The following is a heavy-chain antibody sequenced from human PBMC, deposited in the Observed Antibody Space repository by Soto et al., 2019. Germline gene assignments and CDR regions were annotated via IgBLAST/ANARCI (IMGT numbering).Heavy chain of an antibody. V-gene: IGHV4-61*01. J-gene: IGHJ4*02. CDR1: GGSLNSCRYY. Sequence: SEALSLTCNVPGGSLNSCRYYRSWIRQPPGKGLEWIGYIYYSGSTNYNPSLKSRVTISVDTSKNQFSLKLSSVTAADTAVYYCARNRWGFDYWGQGTLVTVSS. D-gene: IGHD7-27*01. CDR2: IYYSGST. CDR3: ARNRWGFDY.